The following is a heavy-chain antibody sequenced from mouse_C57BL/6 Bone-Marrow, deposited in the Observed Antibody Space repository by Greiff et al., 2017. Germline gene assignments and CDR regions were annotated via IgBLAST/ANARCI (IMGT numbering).Heavy chain of an antibody. J-gene: IGHJ2*01. CDR3: TRDRGVVATDYFDY. D-gene: IGHD1-1*01. V-gene: IGHV5-9-1*02. CDR2: ISSGGDYI. CDR1: GFTFSSYA. Sequence: DVMLVESGEGLVKPGGSLKLSCAASGFTFSSYAMSWVRQTPEKRLEWVAYISSGGDYIYYADTVKGRFTISRDNARNTLYLQMSSLKSEDTAMYYCTRDRGVVATDYFDYWGQGTTLTVSS.